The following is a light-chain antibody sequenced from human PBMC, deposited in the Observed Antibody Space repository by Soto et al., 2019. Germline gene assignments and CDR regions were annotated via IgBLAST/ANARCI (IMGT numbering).Light chain of an antibody. CDR1: QSVSSY. Sequence: IVLTQSPATLALSPGERATLSCRASQSVSSYLAWYQQKPGQAPRLLIYDASNRATGIPDRFSGSGSGTDFTLTISSLQPEDFATYYCQQGNSFPLTFGGGTKVDI. J-gene: IGKJ4*01. V-gene: IGKV3-11*01. CDR3: QQGNSFPLT. CDR2: DAS.